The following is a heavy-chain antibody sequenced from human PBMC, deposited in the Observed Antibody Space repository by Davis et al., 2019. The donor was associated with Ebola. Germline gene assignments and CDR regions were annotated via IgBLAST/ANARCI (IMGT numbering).Heavy chain of an antibody. D-gene: IGHD5-12*01. V-gene: IGHV3-23*01. CDR1: GFTFSSYA. CDR3: ARPYSGYDFFSFDY. Sequence: GGSLRLSCAASGFTFSSYAMSWVRQAPGKGLEWVSAISGSGGSTYYADSVKGRFTISRDNSKNTLYLQMNSLRAEATAVYYCARPYSGYDFFSFDYWGQGTLVTVSS. CDR2: ISGSGGST. J-gene: IGHJ4*02.